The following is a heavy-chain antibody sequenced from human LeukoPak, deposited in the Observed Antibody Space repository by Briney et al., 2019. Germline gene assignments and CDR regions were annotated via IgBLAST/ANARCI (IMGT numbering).Heavy chain of an antibody. CDR1: GFTFSSYS. Sequence: GGSLRLSCAASGFTFSSYSMNWVRQAPGKGLEWVSSISSSSSYIYYADSVKGRFTISRDNAKNSLYLQMNSLRAEDTAVYYCARSDSLRYFDWTTYRGQGTLVTVSS. D-gene: IGHD3-9*01. V-gene: IGHV3-21*04. CDR3: ARSDSLRYFDWTTY. J-gene: IGHJ4*02. CDR2: ISSSSSYI.